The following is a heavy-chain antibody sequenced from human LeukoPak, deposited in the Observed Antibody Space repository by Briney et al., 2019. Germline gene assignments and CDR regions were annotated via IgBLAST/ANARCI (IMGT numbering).Heavy chain of an antibody. V-gene: IGHV3-48*03. CDR1: GFTFSSYE. Sequence: GGSLRLSCAASGFTFSSYEMNWVRQAPGKGLEWASYISSSGSTIYYADSVKGRFTISRDNAKNSLYLQMNSLRAEDTAVYYCARDRYSSSPYYYYYYMDVWGKGTTVTVSS. CDR3: ARDRYSSSPYYYYYYMDV. J-gene: IGHJ6*03. CDR2: ISSSGSTI. D-gene: IGHD6-6*01.